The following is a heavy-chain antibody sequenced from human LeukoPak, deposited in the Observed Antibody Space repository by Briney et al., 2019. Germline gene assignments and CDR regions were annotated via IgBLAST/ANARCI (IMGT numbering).Heavy chain of an antibody. CDR1: GGTFSSYA. Sequence: SVRVSCKASGGTFSSYAISWVRQAPGQGLEWMGRIIPIFGIANYAQKFQGRVTITADKSTSTAYMELSSLRSEDTAVYYCARSPDYDSSGDVWFDPWGQGTLVTVSS. V-gene: IGHV1-69*04. CDR2: IIPIFGIA. D-gene: IGHD3-22*01. J-gene: IGHJ5*02. CDR3: ARSPDYDSSGDVWFDP.